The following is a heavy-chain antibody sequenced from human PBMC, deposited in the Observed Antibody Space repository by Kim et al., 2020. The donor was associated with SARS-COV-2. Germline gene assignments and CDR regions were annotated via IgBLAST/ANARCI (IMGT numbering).Heavy chain of an antibody. CDR1: GFTFSSYS. CDR3: ARDSRGYDSSGYLYYYYYYGMDV. CDR2: ISSSSSTI. D-gene: IGHD3-22*01. Sequence: GGSLRLSCAASGFTFSSYSMNWVRQAPGKGLEWVSYISSSSSTIYYADSVKGRFTISRDNAKNSLYLQMNSLRAEDTAVYYCARDSRGYDSSGYLYYYYYYGMDVWGQGTTVTVSS. V-gene: IGHV3-48*04. J-gene: IGHJ6*02.